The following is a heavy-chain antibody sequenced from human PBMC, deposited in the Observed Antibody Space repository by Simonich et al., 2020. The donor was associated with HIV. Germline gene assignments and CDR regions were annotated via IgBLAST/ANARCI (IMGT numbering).Heavy chain of an antibody. CDR1: GYTLTDYY. Sequence: QVQLVQSGAEVKKPGASVKVSCKASGYTLTDYYIHWVRQAPGQGLEWLGWISPNRGATNYVQKFQGRVTMTRDTSISTVYMELSRLRSDDTAVFYCARAYYDILTGYLYFDYWGQGTLVTVSS. CDR3: ARAYYDILTGYLYFDY. J-gene: IGHJ4*02. V-gene: IGHV1-2*02. D-gene: IGHD3-9*01. CDR2: ISPNRGAT.